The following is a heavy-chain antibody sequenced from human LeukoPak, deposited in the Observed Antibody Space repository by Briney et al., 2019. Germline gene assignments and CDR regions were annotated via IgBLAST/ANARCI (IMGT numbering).Heavy chain of an antibody. CDR2: INHSGST. V-gene: IGHV4-34*01. J-gene: IGHJ4*02. CDR3: ARDSSSWYRNPFGY. Sequence: SETLSLTCAVYGGSFSGYYWSWIRQPPGKGLEWIGEINHSGSTNYNPSLKSRVTISVDTSKNQFSLKLGSVTAADTAVYYCARDSSSWYRNPFGYWGQGTLVTVSS. D-gene: IGHD6-13*01. CDR1: GGSFSGYY.